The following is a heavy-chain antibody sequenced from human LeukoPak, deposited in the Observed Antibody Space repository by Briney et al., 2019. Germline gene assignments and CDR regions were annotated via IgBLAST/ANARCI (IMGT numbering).Heavy chain of an antibody. CDR2: ISAYNGNT. CDR3: ARDVGGILGMNYFDY. CDR1: GYIFISYG. D-gene: IGHD2-15*01. Sequence: ASVKVSCKASGYIFISYGISWVRQAPGQGLEWMGWISAYNGNTKYAQKLQGRVTMTTDTSTSTAYMELRSLRSDDTAVYYCARDVGGILGMNYFDYWGQGTLVTSSS. J-gene: IGHJ4*02. V-gene: IGHV1-18*01.